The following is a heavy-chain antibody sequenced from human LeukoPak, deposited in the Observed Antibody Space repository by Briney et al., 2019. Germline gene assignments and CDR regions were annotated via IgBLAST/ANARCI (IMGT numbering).Heavy chain of an antibody. CDR3: ARARSGTPNWFDP. CDR1: GYTFTGYY. J-gene: IGHJ5*02. Sequence: PEASVKVSCKASGYTFTGYYMHWARQAPGQGLEWMGWINPNSGGTNYAQKFQGRVTMTRDTSISTAYMELSRLRSDDTAVYYCARARSGTPNWFDPWGQGTLVTVSS. CDR2: INPNSGGT. V-gene: IGHV1-2*02.